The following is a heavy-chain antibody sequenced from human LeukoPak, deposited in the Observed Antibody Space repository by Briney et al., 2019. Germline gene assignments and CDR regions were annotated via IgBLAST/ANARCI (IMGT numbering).Heavy chain of an antibody. J-gene: IGHJ4*02. CDR3: ARDQRSYYYNY. Sequence: GGSLRLSCAASGFSFSSYNMNWVRQAPGKGLEWVSYISSDTNTIYYADSVRGRFTISRDNAKMPLYLQMNSLGADDTAVYYCARDQRSYYYNYWGQGTLVTVSS. V-gene: IGHV3-48*04. CDR2: ISSDTNTI. CDR1: GFSFSSYN. D-gene: IGHD3-10*01.